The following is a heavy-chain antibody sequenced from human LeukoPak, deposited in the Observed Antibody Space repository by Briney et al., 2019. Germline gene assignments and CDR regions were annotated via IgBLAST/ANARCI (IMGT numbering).Heavy chain of an antibody. Sequence: ASVKVSCKASGYTFTGYYMHWVRQAPGQGLEWMGWINTNTGNPTYAQGFTGRFVFSLDTSVSTAYLQISSLKAEDTAVYYCAREKSSSGWYYFDYWGQGTLVTVSS. CDR2: INTNTGNP. J-gene: IGHJ4*02. CDR3: AREKSSSGWYYFDY. D-gene: IGHD6-19*01. CDR1: GYTFTGYY. V-gene: IGHV7-4-1*02.